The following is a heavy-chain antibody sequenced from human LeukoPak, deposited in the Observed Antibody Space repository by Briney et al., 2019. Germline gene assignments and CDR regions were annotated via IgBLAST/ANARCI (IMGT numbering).Heavy chain of an antibody. CDR2: ISSSGSTI. V-gene: IGHV3-48*03. D-gene: IGHD1-14*01. CDR3: ARVERYEGFDY. J-gene: IGHJ4*02. Sequence: GGSLRLSCAASGFTFSSYEMNWVRQAPGKGLEWVSYISSSGSTIYYADSVKGRFTISRDNAKNSLYLQMNSLRAEDTAVYYCARVERYEGFDYWGQETLVTVSS. CDR1: GFTFSSYE.